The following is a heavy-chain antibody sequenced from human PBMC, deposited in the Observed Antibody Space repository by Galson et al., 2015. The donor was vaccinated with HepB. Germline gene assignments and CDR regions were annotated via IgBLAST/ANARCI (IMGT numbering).Heavy chain of an antibody. J-gene: IGHJ4*02. Sequence: SLRLSCAASGFTFSTFAMSWVRQAPGKGLEWVSAISGSGGNTYYADSMKGRFTIPRDNSKNTLYLQMNSLRAEDTAIYYCAKDSVGDSYGEEFDYWGQGTLVTVSS. CDR3: AKDSVGDSYGEEFDY. D-gene: IGHD5-18*01. V-gene: IGHV3-23*01. CDR2: ISGSGGNT. CDR1: GFTFSTFA.